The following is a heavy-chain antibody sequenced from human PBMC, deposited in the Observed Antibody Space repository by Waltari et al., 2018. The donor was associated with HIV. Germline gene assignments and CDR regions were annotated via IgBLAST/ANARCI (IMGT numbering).Heavy chain of an antibody. V-gene: IGHV4-59*01. CDR2: IYYSGST. CDR3: AREAVVVPAAIKGGGFDP. Sequence: QVQLQESGPGLVKPSETLSLTCTVSGGSISSYYWSWIRQPPGKGLEWIGYIYYSGSTNDNPSLKSRVTISVDTSKNQFSLKLSSVTAADTAVYYCAREAVVVPAAIKGGGFDPWGQGTLVTVSS. J-gene: IGHJ5*02. D-gene: IGHD2-2*02. CDR1: GGSISSYY.